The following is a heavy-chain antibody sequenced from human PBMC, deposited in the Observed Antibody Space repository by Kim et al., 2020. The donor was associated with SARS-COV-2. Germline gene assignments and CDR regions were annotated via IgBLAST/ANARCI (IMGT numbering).Heavy chain of an antibody. J-gene: IGHJ4*02. CDR2: ISGSGGST. Sequence: GGSLRLSCAASGFTFSSYAMSWVRQAQGKGLEWVSAISGSGGSTYYADSVKGRFTISRDNSKNTLYLQMNSLRAEDTAVYYCAKVGTMIVVVITTWYFDYWGQGTLVTVSS. D-gene: IGHD3-22*01. CDR3: AKVGTMIVVVITTWYFDY. V-gene: IGHV3-23*01. CDR1: GFTFSSYA.